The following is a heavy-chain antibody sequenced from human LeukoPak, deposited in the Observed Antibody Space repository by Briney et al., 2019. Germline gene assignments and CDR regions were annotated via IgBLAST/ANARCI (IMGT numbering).Heavy chain of an antibody. Sequence: GRSLRLSCAASGFTFDDYAMHWVRQAPGKGLEWVAGINWNSGSIGYADSVKGRFTISRDNAKNSLYLQMNSLRTEDTALYYCAKGWDYDSTPPQSFDPWGQGTLVTVSP. CDR2: INWNSGSI. V-gene: IGHV3-9*01. CDR3: AKGWDYDSTPPQSFDP. CDR1: GFTFDDYA. J-gene: IGHJ5*02. D-gene: IGHD3-22*01.